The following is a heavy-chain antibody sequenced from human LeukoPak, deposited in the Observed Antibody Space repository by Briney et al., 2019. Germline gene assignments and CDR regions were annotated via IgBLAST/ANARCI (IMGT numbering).Heavy chain of an antibody. Sequence: KPSETLSLTCAVSGYSISSGYYWGWIRQPPGKGLEWIGSIYHSGSTYYNPSLKSRVTISVDTSKNQFSLKLSSVTAADTAVYYCARRAEGYSGYDRGRYYYYYMDVWGKGTTVTVSS. CDR1: GYSISSGYY. J-gene: IGHJ6*03. V-gene: IGHV4-38-2*01. D-gene: IGHD5-12*01. CDR3: ARRAEGYSGYDRGRYYYYYMDV. CDR2: IYHSGST.